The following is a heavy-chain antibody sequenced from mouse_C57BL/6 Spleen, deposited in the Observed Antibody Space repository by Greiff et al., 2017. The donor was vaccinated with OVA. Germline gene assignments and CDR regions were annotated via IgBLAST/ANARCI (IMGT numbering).Heavy chain of an antibody. Sequence: EVKLMESGGGLVKPGGSLKLSCAASGFTFSSYAMSWVRQTPEKRLEWVATISDGGSYTYYPDNVKGRFTISRDNAKNNLYLQMSHLKSEDTAMYYCARSYGSSYVGAMDYWGKGTSVTVSS. D-gene: IGHD1-1*01. J-gene: IGHJ4*01. CDR2: ISDGGSYT. CDR1: GFTFSSYA. V-gene: IGHV5-4*03. CDR3: ARSYGSSYVGAMDY.